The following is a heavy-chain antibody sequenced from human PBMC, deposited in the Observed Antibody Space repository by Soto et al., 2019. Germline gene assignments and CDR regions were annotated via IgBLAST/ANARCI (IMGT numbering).Heavy chain of an antibody. Sequence: GASLKISWKGSGYSFTSYWLSWVRQMPGKGPEWMGRIDPSGSYPNYSPSFKGHVTNSADKSISTAYLQWSSLKASDTAIYYCATHDPQFMVQGVTPQFDPWRQRTRVTVPS. J-gene: IGHJ5*02. CDR3: ATHDPQFMVQGVTPQFDP. CDR2: IDPSGSYP. V-gene: IGHV5-10-1*01. D-gene: IGHD3-10*01. CDR1: GYSFTSYW.